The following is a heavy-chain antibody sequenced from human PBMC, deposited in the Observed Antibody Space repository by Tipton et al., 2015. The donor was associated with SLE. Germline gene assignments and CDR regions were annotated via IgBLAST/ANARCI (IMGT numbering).Heavy chain of an antibody. CDR3: ARSLVLGYCSSTSCYRRGYFDL. V-gene: IGHV3-30*03. J-gene: IGHJ2*01. D-gene: IGHD2-2*02. CDR2: ISYDGSNK. Sequence: QLVQSGGGLVQPGGSLRLSCAASGFTFSSYGMHWVRQAPGKGLEWVAVISYDGSNKYYADSVKGRFTISRDNSKNTLYLQMNSLRAEDTAVYYCARSLVLGYCSSTSCYRRGYFDLWGRGTLVTVSS. CDR1: GFTFSSYG.